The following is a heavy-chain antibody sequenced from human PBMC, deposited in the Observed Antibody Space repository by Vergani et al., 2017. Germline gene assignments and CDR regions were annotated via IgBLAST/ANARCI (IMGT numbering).Heavy chain of an antibody. Sequence: EVPLVQSGAEVKKPGESLKISCTGSGYSFTTYWIGWVRQMPGKGLEWMGIIYPGDSDTRYSPSFQGQVTISADKSISTAYLQWSSLKASDTAMYYCARRRGRYCSSTSCPYYFDYWGQGTLVTVSS. CDR3: ARRRGRYCSSTSCPYYFDY. J-gene: IGHJ4*02. V-gene: IGHV5-51*03. CDR1: GYSFTTYW. D-gene: IGHD2-2*01. CDR2: IYPGDSDT.